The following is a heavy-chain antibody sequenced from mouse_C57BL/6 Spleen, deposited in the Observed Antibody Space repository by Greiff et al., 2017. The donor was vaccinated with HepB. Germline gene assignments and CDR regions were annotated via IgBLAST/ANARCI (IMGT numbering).Heavy chain of an antibody. Sequence: EVQGVESGGGLVQPKGSLKLSCAASGFSFNTYAMNWVRQAPGKGLEWVARIRSKSNNYATYYADSVKDRFTISRVDSESMLYLQMNNLKTEDTAMYYCVRQGLRNWYFDVWGTGTTVTVSS. CDR3: VRQGLRNWYFDV. CDR1: GFSFNTYA. J-gene: IGHJ1*03. D-gene: IGHD1-1*01. V-gene: IGHV10-1*01. CDR2: IRSKSNNYAT.